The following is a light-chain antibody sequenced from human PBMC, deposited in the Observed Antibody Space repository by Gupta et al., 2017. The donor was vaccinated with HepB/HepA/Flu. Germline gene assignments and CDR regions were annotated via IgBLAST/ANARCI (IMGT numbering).Light chain of an antibody. Sequence: SSLTHPAPVSGSPGRSLTLSCTGTSSDVGGYNYVSWYQQHPGKAPKLMIYDVSNRPPGVSNRFSGSKSGNTASLTISGLQAEDEADYYCSSYTSSSTLVFGGGTKLTVL. CDR3: SSYTSSSTLV. CDR2: DVS. CDR1: SSDVGGYNY. J-gene: IGLJ2*01. V-gene: IGLV2-14*01.